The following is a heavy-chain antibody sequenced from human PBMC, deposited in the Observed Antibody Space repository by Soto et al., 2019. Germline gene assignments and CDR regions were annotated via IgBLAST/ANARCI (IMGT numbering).Heavy chain of an antibody. D-gene: IGHD2-15*01. J-gene: IGHJ6*02. CDR3: ARDWDIVILSVPIPNYNYGMDV. CDR1: GFTFSAYA. V-gene: IGHV3-48*02. Sequence: GVLRLSCEGSGFTFSAYAMNWVRQAPGKGLEWVSYISSRSDTLYYADSVKGRFTISRDNAKNSVYLQVNNLRDEDTAVYYCARDWDIVILSVPIPNYNYGMDVWGQGTTVTVS. CDR2: ISSRSDTL.